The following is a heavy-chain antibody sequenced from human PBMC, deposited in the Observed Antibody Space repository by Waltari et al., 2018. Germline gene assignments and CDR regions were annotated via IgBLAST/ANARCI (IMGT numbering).Heavy chain of an antibody. CDR3: AREQAAAGLGIDY. Sequence: EVQLVESGGGLVQPGGSLRLSCAASGFTFSAYRMHWVRQAPGQGLVWASISNADGRATRYADSVKGRFTMSRDNAKDTLYLQMNSLRGEDTAVYYCAREQAAAGLGIDYWGQGTLVTVSS. V-gene: IGHV3-74*01. D-gene: IGHD6-13*01. CDR1: GFTFSAYR. J-gene: IGHJ4*02. CDR2: SNADGRAT.